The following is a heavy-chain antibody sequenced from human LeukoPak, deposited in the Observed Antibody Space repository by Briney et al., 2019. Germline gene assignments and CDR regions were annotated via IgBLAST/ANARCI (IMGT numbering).Heavy chain of an antibody. V-gene: IGHV1-24*01. J-gene: IGHJ4*02. CDR2: FDPEDGET. CDR1: GYTLTELS. D-gene: IGHD3-3*01. CDR3: ATIFGVVTVFDY. Sequence: ASVKVSCKVSGYTLTELSMHWVRQAPGKGLEWMGGFDPEDGETIYAQKFQGRVTMTEDTSTDTAYMELSSLRSEDTAAYYCATIFGVVTVFDYWGQGTLVTVSS.